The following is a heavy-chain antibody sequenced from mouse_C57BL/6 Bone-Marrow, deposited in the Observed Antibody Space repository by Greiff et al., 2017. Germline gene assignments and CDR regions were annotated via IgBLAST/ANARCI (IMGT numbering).Heavy chain of an antibody. CDR1: GFSLTSYG. Sequence: VMLVESGPGLVAPSQSLSITCTVSGFSLTSYGVHWVRQPPGQGLEWLVVIWSDGSTTYNSALKSRLSISKDNSKSQVFLTMNSLQTDYTAMYYCARQSYYRYWDFDVWGTGTTVTVSS. CDR2: IWSDGST. D-gene: IGHD2-12*01. V-gene: IGHV2-6-1*01. J-gene: IGHJ1*03. CDR3: ARQSYYRYWDFDV.